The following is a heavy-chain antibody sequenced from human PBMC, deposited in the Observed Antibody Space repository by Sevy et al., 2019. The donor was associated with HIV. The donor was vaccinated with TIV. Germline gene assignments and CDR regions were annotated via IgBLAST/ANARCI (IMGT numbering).Heavy chain of an antibody. CDR1: GFTLSSYG. CDR3: AKALNPALESMLQVNLRTLKGFDV. J-gene: IGHJ3*01. CDR2: ISGPGYNT. Sequence: GGSLRLSCAASGFTLSSYGMHWVRQAPGKGLEWVSTISGPGYNTYYADSVKGRFTISRDNSQNTLHLQMNSLRADDTAVYYCAKALNPALESMLQVNLRTLKGFDVWGQGTMVTVSS. D-gene: IGHD2-8*01. V-gene: IGHV3-23*01.